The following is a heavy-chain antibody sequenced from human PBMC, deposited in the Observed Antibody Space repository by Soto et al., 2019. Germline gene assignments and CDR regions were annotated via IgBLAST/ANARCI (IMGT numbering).Heavy chain of an antibody. Sequence: PGGSLRLSCAASGFTFSDHYMDWVRQAPGKGLEWVGRVKSKSEGGATDYAAPVKGKFTISRDDSKSTLFLQMNSLKTEDTAVYYCSTLFSVAAPDSFDHWGQGTLVTVSS. CDR1: GFTFSDHY. V-gene: IGHV3-15*01. CDR3: STLFSVAAPDSFDH. CDR2: VKSKSEGGAT. J-gene: IGHJ4*02. D-gene: IGHD6-13*01.